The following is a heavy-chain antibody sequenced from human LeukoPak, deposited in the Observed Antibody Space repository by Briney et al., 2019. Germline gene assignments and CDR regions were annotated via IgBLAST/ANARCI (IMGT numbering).Heavy chain of an antibody. CDR3: AKDHCGGDCHVPLLGFDH. Sequence: PGRSLRLSCAASGFTFTTYGFHWVRQAPGKGLEWVAVIFFDGSTKYYADSVNGRFTISRDNSKDALYLQMNSLRAEDTAVYYCAKDHCGGDCHVPLLGFDHWGQGILVTVSS. CDR1: GFTFTTYG. CDR2: IFFDGSTK. D-gene: IGHD2-21*02. J-gene: IGHJ5*02. V-gene: IGHV3-33*06.